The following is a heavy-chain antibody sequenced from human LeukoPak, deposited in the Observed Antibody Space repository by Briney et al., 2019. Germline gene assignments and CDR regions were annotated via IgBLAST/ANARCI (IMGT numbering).Heavy chain of an antibody. J-gene: IGHJ3*02. D-gene: IGHD3-9*01. Sequence: PGGSLRLSCAASGFTFSSYGMHWVRQAPGKGLGWVAVISYDGSNKYYADSVKGRFTISRDNSKNTLYLQMNSLRAEDTAVYYCAKGDPLNYDILTGWNDAFDIWGQGTMVTVSS. CDR1: GFTFSSYG. CDR3: AKGDPLNYDILTGWNDAFDI. CDR2: ISYDGSNK. V-gene: IGHV3-30*18.